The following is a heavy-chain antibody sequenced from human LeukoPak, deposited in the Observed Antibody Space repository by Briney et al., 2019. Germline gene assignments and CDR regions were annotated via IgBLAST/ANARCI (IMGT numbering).Heavy chain of an antibody. CDR1: GGSINSYY. J-gene: IGHJ6*02. Sequence: SETLSLTCTVSGGSINSYYWSWLRLPPGKGLEWIGYIYYSGSTNYNPSLKSRVTISVDTSKNQFSLKLSSVTAADAAVYYCARHAITIFGVVIITDYGMDVWGQGTTVTVSS. CDR3: ARHAITIFGVVIITDYGMDV. CDR2: IYYSGST. V-gene: IGHV4-59*08. D-gene: IGHD3-3*01.